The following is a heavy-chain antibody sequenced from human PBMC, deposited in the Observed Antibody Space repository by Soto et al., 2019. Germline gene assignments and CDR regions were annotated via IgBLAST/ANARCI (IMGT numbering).Heavy chain of an antibody. CDR2: ISYDGSNK. D-gene: IGHD6-19*01. Sequence: QVQLVESGEGVVQPGRSLRLSCAASGFTFSSYTMHWVRQAPCKRLEWVAAISYDGSNKYYADSVKGRFTISRDNSKNTLYVQMNSLRGEVTAVYYCARGAGIAVAGTSFEYWGQGTLVTVSS. CDR1: GFTFSSYT. V-gene: IGHV3-30-3*01. J-gene: IGHJ4*02. CDR3: ARGAGIAVAGTSFEY.